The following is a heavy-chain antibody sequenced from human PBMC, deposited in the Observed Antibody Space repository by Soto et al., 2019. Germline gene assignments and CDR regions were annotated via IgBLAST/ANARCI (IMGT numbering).Heavy chain of an antibody. J-gene: IGHJ5*02. CDR1: GVTFSNYG. V-gene: IGHV3-33*01. D-gene: IGHD3-3*02. CDR2: IWYDGSNK. Sequence: QVQLVESGGGVVQPGRSLSLSCAASGVTFSNYGLHWVRQAPGKGMEWVSVIWYDGSNKYYADSVKDRFTISSENSKNTLYLQMNILRAEDTAMSYCARDWFPISSESHNWFDPWGQGTLVTFS. CDR3: ARDWFPISSESHNWFDP.